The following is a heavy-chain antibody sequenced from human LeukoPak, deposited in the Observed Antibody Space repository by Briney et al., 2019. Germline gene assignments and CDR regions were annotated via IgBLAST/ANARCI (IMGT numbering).Heavy chain of an antibody. D-gene: IGHD3-9*01. CDR2: INPNSGET. CDR3: ARVLFNSGYIY. J-gene: IGHJ1*01. Sequence: ASVEVSCKASGSTFTGAYMHWVRQAPGQGLEWMGWINPNSGETKFAQKFQGRVTLTRDTSISTLYMDLGGLTSDDTAVYYCARVLFNSGYIYWGQGSLVTVSS. V-gene: IGHV1-2*02. CDR1: GSTFTGAY.